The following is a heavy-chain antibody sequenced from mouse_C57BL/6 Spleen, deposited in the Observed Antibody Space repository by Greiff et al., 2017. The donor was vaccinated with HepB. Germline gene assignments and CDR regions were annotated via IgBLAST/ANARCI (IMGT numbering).Heavy chain of an antibody. CDR2: IHPNSGST. D-gene: IGHD2-1*01. V-gene: IGHV1-64*01. J-gene: IGHJ1*03. CDR1: GYTFTSYW. CDR3: ARDGNYYWYFDV. Sequence: QVQLQQSGAELVKPGASVKLSCKASGYTFTSYWMHWVKQRPGQGLEWIGMIHPNSGSTNYNEKFKSKATLTVDKSSSTAYMQLSSLTSEDSAVYYCARDGNYYWYFDVWGTGTTVTVSS.